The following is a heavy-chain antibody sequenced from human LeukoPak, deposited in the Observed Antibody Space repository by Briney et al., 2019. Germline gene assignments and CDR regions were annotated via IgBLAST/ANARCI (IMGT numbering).Heavy chain of an antibody. Sequence: GGSLRLSCAASGFTFSSYIMNWVRQAPGKGLEWVSYISTIGTIYYADSVEGRFTISRDNAKNSLYLQMNSLRAEDTAVYYCARAGSHRNSGYDYWGQGTLVTVSS. CDR3: ARAGSHRNSGYDY. J-gene: IGHJ4*02. V-gene: IGHV3-48*04. CDR1: GFTFSSYI. D-gene: IGHD5-12*01. CDR2: ISTIGTI.